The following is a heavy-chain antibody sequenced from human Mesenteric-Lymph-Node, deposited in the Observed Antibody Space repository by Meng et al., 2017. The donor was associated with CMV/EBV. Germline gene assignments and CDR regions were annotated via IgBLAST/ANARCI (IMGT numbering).Heavy chain of an antibody. J-gene: IGHJ4*02. Sequence: GGSLRLSCAASGFSFISAWMTWVRQAPGKGLEWVANINRDGSEKYYLDSVKGRFTISRDNAKTSLDLQMNSLRAEDSAIYYCARESDFWSGFPRGGHFDFWGQGNVVTVSS. CDR1: GFSFISAW. CDR2: INRDGSEK. CDR3: ARESDFWSGFPRGGHFDF. V-gene: IGHV3-7*01. D-gene: IGHD3-3*01.